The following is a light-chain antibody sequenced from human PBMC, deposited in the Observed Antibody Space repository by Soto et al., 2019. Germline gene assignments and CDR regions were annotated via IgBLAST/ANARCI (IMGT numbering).Light chain of an antibody. J-gene: IGKJ4*01. CDR2: AAS. V-gene: IGKV1-39*01. CDR1: QSISSY. Sequence: DLQMTQSPSSLSASVGDRVTITCRASQSISSYLNWYQQKPGKAPKLLIYAASSLQSGVPSRFSGSGSGTDFTLTISSLQPEDFATYYCQQSYSTLPFTFGGGTKVEIK. CDR3: QQSYSTLPFT.